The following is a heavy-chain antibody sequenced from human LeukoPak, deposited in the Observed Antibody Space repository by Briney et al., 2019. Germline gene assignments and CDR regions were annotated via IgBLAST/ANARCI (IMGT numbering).Heavy chain of an antibody. CDR1: GFSFNNYA. Sequence: GGSLRLSCVASGFSFNNYAMNWVRQAPGKGLEWVSLIIGSSGTTFYADSVKGRFTISRDKSKSTLYPQMNSLRAEDTAVYYCAKGAYDYIEIAYFDYWGRGSLVTVSS. J-gene: IGHJ4*02. CDR3: AKGAYDYIEIAYFDY. V-gene: IGHV3-23*01. D-gene: IGHD5-12*01. CDR2: IIGSSGTT.